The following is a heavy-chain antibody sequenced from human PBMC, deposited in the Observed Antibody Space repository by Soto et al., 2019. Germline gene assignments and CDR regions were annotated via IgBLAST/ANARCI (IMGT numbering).Heavy chain of an antibody. D-gene: IGHD6-19*01. Sequence: SVKVSCKASGGTFSSYAISWVRQAPGQGLEWMGGIIPIFGTANYAQKFQGRVTITADESTSTAYMELSSLRSGDTAVYYCARDARAVAGMGYYYGMDVWGQGTTVTVSS. CDR2: IIPIFGTA. CDR3: ARDARAVAGMGYYYGMDV. V-gene: IGHV1-69*13. CDR1: GGTFSSYA. J-gene: IGHJ6*02.